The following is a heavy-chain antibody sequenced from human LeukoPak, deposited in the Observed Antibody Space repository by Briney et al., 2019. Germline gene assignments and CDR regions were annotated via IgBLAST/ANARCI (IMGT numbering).Heavy chain of an antibody. CDR2: INPSGGST. D-gene: IGHD2-21*02. J-gene: IGHJ4*02. V-gene: IGHV1-46*01. CDR3: ARGCGGDCYISQYYFDY. Sequence: ASVKVSCKASGYTFTGYYMHWVRQAPGQGLEWMGIINPSGGSTSYAQKFQGRVTMTRDTSTSTVYMELSSLRSEDTAVYYCARGCGGDCYISQYYFDYWGQGTLVTVSS. CDR1: GYTFTGYY.